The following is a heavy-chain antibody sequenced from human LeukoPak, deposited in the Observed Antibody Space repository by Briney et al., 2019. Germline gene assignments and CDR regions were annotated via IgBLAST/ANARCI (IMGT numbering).Heavy chain of an antibody. CDR3: AKGLYEYGGNSVSDY. CDR1: GFIFSSYG. V-gene: IGHV3-30*02. J-gene: IGHJ4*02. CDR2: IRYDGSNK. D-gene: IGHD4-23*01. Sequence: GGSLRLSCGASGFIFSSYGMHWVRQTPGKGLEWVTFIRYDGSNKYYADSVKGRFTISRDNSKNTLYLQMSSLRAEDTAVYYCAKGLYEYGGNSVSDYWGQGTLVTVSS.